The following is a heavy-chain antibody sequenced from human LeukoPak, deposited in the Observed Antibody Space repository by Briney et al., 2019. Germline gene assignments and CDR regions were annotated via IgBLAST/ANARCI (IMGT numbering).Heavy chain of an antibody. CDR1: GFTFSGYD. V-gene: IGHV3-48*03. CDR3: ARGGSFFVY. J-gene: IGHJ4*02. D-gene: IGHD1-26*01. CDR2: ISSSGTTI. Sequence: PGGSLRPSCAASGFTFSGYDLNWVRQAPGKGLEWVSYISSSGTTIYYADSVRGRFTISRDNAKNSLYLQMNSLRAEDTAVYYCARGGSFFVYWGQGTLVTVSS.